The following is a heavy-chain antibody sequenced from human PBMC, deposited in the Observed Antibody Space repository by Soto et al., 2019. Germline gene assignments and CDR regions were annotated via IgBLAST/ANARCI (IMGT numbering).Heavy chain of an antibody. CDR1: GYTFTSYG. V-gene: IGHV1-18*01. CDR3: ARSDIVVVVAATGFDY. D-gene: IGHD2-15*01. Sequence: QVQLVQSGAEVKKPGASVKVSCKASGYTFTSYGISWVRQAPGQGLEWMGWISAYNGNTNYAQKLQGRVTMTTDTSTSTADMELRSLRSDDTAVYYCARSDIVVVVAATGFDYWGQGTLVTVSS. CDR2: ISAYNGNT. J-gene: IGHJ4*02.